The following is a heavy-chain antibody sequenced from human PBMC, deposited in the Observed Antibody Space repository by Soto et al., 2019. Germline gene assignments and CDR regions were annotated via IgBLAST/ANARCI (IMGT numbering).Heavy chain of an antibody. CDR2: INEDGSST. CDR3: AREWRYFDWYPKARGALDI. J-gene: IGHJ3*02. D-gene: IGHD3-9*01. Sequence: EVQLVESGGGLVQPGGSLRLSCAAYGFTFSSYWMHWVRQAPGEGLVWVSRINEDGSSTSYADSVKGRFTISRDNAKNTLYLQMNSLRAEDTAVYYCAREWRYFDWYPKARGALDILGQGTMVTVSS. V-gene: IGHV3-74*01. CDR1: GFTFSSYW.